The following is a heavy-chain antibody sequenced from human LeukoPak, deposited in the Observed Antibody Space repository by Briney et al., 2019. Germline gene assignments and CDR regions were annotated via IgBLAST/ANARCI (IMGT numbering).Heavy chain of an antibody. V-gene: IGHV1-2*02. Sequence: GASVKVSCKASGYTFTGYYMHWVRQAPGQGLEWMGWINPKSDVTKYAQKFQGRVTMTRDMSISTAYMELSRLRSDDTAVYYCARLYDYGDYAGWFDPWGQGTLVTVSS. D-gene: IGHD4-17*01. CDR2: INPKSDVT. CDR1: GYTFTGYY. CDR3: ARLYDYGDYAGWFDP. J-gene: IGHJ5*02.